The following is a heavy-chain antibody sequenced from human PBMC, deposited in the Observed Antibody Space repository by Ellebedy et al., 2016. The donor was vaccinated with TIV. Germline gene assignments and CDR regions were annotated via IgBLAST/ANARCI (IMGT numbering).Heavy chain of an antibody. D-gene: IGHD3-22*01. V-gene: IGHV3-11*01. Sequence: GESLKISCAASGFTFSDYYMSWIRQAPGKGLEWVSSISNNGRIIYYADSMKGRFTISRDNTKNSLSLQMNRLRAADTAVYYCARSAHRGSYYVHYFDYWGHGTLVTVSS. CDR3: ARSAHRGSYYVHYFDY. CDR1: GFTFSDYY. J-gene: IGHJ4*01. CDR2: ISNNGRII.